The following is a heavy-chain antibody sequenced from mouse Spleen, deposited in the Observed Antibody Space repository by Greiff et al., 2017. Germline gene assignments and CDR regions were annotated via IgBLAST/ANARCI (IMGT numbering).Heavy chain of an antibody. CDR2: IDPETGGT. Sequence: QVQLQQSGAELVRPGASVTLSCKASGYTFTDYEMRWVKQTPVHGLEWIGAIDPETGGTAYNQKFKGKATLTADKSSSTAYMELRSLTSEDSAVYYCTRPGTAYWGQGTLVTVSA. J-gene: IGHJ3*01. CDR1: GYTFTDYE. CDR3: TRPGTAY. D-gene: IGHD4-1*01. V-gene: IGHV1-15*01.